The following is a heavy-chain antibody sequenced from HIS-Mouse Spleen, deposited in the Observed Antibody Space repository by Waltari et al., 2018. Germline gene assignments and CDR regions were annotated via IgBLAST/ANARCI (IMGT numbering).Heavy chain of an antibody. CDR1: GGSISSSSYY. Sequence: QLQLQESGPGLVKPSETLSLTCTVSGGSISSSSYYRGWIRQPPGKGLAGIGSIYYSGSTYYNPSLKSRVTISVDTSKNQFSLKLSSVTAADTAVYYCAREIPYSSGWYDWYFDLWGRGTLVTVSS. D-gene: IGHD6-13*01. CDR3: AREIPYSSGWYDWYFDL. V-gene: IGHV4-39*07. CDR2: IYYSGST. J-gene: IGHJ2*01.